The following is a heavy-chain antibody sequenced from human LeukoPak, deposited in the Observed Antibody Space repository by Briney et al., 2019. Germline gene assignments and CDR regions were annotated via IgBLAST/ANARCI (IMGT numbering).Heavy chain of an antibody. J-gene: IGHJ5*02. Sequence: SETLSLTCTVSGGSISSYYRSWIRQPPGKGLEWIGYIYATGSTNYNPSLKSRVTISVDTSKNQFSLNLRSVTAADTAVYYCARHGSVRSPLGPWGQGTLVTVSS. CDR3: ARHGSVRSPLGP. CDR1: GGSISSYY. D-gene: IGHD3-10*01. CDR2: IYATGST. V-gene: IGHV4-4*09.